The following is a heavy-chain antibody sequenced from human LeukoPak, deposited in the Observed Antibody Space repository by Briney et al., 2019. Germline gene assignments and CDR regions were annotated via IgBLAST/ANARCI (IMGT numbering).Heavy chain of an antibody. CDR1: GGSISSYY. Sequence: PSETLSLTCTASGGSISSYYWSWIRQPPGKGLEWIGYIYYSGSTNYNPSLKSRVTISVDTSKNQFSLKLSSVTAADTAVYYCARQGGRASPFGYWGQGTLVTVSS. V-gene: IGHV4-59*01. CDR2: IYYSGST. D-gene: IGHD1-26*01. J-gene: IGHJ4*02. CDR3: ARQGGRASPFGY.